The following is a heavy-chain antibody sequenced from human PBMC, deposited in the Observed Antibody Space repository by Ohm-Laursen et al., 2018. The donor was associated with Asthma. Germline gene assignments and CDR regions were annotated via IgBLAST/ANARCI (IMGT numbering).Heavy chain of an antibody. CDR2: ISGGGGGT. Sequence: SLRLSCAASGFSFSTNYMSWVRQAPGKGLEWVSAISGGGGGTYYADSVKGRFTISRDNSKNTLYLQMNSLRAEDTAVYYCAKDDFAAGTGFDYWGQGTLVTVSS. CDR3: AKDDFAAGTGFDY. CDR1: GFSFSTNY. D-gene: IGHD6-13*01. J-gene: IGHJ4*02. V-gene: IGHV3-23*01.